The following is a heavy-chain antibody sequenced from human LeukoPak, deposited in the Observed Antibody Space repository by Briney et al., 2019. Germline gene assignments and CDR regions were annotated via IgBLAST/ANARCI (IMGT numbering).Heavy chain of an antibody. V-gene: IGHV4-61*01. Sequence: PSETLSLTCTVSGDSISSSSYYWNWIRQPPGKGLEWIGFIYHSGSTNYNPSLKSRVTISVDTSKNQFSLKLSSVTAADTAMYYCARARNYPDSSAPDYFNYWGQGTLVTVSS. J-gene: IGHJ4*02. D-gene: IGHD3-22*01. CDR2: IYHSGST. CDR1: GDSISSSSYY. CDR3: ARARNYPDSSAPDYFNY.